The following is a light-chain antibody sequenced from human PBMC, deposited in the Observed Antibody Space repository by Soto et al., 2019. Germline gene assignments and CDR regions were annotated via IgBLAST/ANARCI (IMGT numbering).Light chain of an antibody. CDR1: QSVYSNY. Sequence: EIVLTQSPGTLSLSPGERATLSCRASQSVYSNYLAWYQQKPGQSPRLLMYGASTRVTGIPDRFSGSASGTDFTLTISRLEPEDFAVYYCQQYGSSPLTFGDGTKVDIK. V-gene: IGKV3-20*01. CDR3: QQYGSSPLT. CDR2: GAS. J-gene: IGKJ3*01.